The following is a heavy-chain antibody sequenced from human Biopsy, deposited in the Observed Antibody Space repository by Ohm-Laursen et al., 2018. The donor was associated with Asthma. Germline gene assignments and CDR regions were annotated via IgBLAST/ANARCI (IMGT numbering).Heavy chain of an antibody. J-gene: IGHJ5*02. CDR3: ARASVAASSNWFDP. CDR2: IHYSGST. CDR1: GASIKTDDHY. D-gene: IGHD6-19*01. V-gene: IGHV4-30-4*02. Sequence: PSDTLSLTCIVSGASIKTDDHYWSWLRQPPGKGLEWFGFIHYSGSTSYNPSLKGGVTISVDTSKNQFSLKPSSVTAADTAVYYCARASVAASSNWFDPWGQGTLVTVSS.